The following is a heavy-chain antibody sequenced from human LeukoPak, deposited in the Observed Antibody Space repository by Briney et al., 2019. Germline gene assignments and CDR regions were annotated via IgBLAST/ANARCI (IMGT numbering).Heavy chain of an antibody. CDR2: ISWNSGSI. CDR3: AKVGYSSSWGYYFDY. CDR1: GFTFDDYA. D-gene: IGHD6-6*01. J-gene: IGHJ4*02. Sequence: GRSLRLSCAASGFTFDDYAMHWVRQAPGKGLEWVSGISWNSGSIGYADSVKGRFTISRDNAKNSLYLQMNSLRAEDTALYYCAKVGYSSSWGYYFDYWGQETLVTVSS. V-gene: IGHV3-9*01.